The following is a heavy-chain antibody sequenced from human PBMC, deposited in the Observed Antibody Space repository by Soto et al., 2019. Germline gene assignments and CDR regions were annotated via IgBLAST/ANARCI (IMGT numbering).Heavy chain of an antibody. V-gene: IGHV3-23*01. CDR3: AKEHHSSGYYGNHYVAPDAFDI. CDR2: ISGSGGST. D-gene: IGHD3-22*01. Sequence: PGGSLRLSCAASGFTFSSYAMSWVRQAPGKGLEWVSAISGSGGSTYYADSVKGRFTISRDNSKNTLYLQMNSLRAEDTAVYYCAKEHHSSGYYGNHYVAPDAFDIWGQGTMVTVSS. J-gene: IGHJ3*02. CDR1: GFTFSSYA.